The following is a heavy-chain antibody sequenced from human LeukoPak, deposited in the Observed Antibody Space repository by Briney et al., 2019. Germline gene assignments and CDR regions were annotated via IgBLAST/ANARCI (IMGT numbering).Heavy chain of an antibody. D-gene: IGHD3-10*01. CDR2: IKPDGSEG. V-gene: IGHV3-7*03. CDR3: ARAKRPMVLDH. Sequence: GGSLRLSCAASGFTFSTYWMNWARQAPGKGLEWVANIKPDGSEGYYVDSVKGRFTLSRDNAQNPLYLQMNSLRDDDTAVYYCARAKRPMVLDHWGQGTLVTVSS. CDR1: GFTFSTYW. J-gene: IGHJ4*02.